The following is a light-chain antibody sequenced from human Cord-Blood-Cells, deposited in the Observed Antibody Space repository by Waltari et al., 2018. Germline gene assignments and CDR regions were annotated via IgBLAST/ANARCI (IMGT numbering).Light chain of an antibody. V-gene: IGKV3-20*01. CDR2: GAS. J-gene: IGKJ4*01. CDR3: QQYGSSPLT. Sequence: EIALTQSPGTLSSTPGERLTLPCTASQSVSSSYLAWYQQKPGQAPRLLIYGASSRATGIPDRFSGSGSGTDFTLTISRLEPEDFAVYYCQQYGSSPLTFGGGTKVEIK. CDR1: QSVSSSY.